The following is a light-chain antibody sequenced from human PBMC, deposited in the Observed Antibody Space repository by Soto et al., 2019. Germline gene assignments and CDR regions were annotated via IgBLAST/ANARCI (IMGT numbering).Light chain of an antibody. CDR1: RGVSNY. V-gene: IGKV1-27*01. J-gene: IGKJ1*01. Sequence: DIQMTQSPSSLSASVRDRVTITCRESRGVSNYLAWYQQKPGKVPKLLIYAASTLQSGVPSRFSGSGSGTDFTLTISSLQPEDVATYYCQKYDSAPWTFGQGTKVEIK. CDR2: AAS. CDR3: QKYDSAPWT.